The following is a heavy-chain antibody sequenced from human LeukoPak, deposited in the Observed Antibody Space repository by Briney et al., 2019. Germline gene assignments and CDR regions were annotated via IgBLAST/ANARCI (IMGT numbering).Heavy chain of an antibody. Sequence: GGSLRLSCAASGFTVSSNYMSWVRQAPGKGLEWVSSISSSSSYIYYADSVKGRFTISRDNAKNSLYLQMNSLRAEDTAVYYCARDFPRDNDAFDIWGQGTMVTVSS. CDR2: ISSSSSYI. CDR3: ARDFPRDNDAFDI. J-gene: IGHJ3*02. CDR1: GFTVSSNY. V-gene: IGHV3-21*01.